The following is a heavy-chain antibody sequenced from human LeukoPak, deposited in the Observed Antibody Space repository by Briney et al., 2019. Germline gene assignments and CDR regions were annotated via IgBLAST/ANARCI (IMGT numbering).Heavy chain of an antibody. CDR2: IYPGDSDT. J-gene: IGHJ6*02. CDR1: GFNFTTYW. CDR3: ARHYYGSGSPRMDV. D-gene: IGHD3-10*01. V-gene: IGHV5-51*01. Sequence: GESLKISCEGSGFNFTTYWIGWVRQVPGKGLEWMGIIYPGDSDTRYSPSFQGQVTISADKSISTAYLQWSSLKASDTAMYYCARHYYGSGSPRMDVWGQGTTVTVSS.